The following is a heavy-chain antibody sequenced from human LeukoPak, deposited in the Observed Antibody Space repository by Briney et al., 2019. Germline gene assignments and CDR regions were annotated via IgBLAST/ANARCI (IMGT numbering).Heavy chain of an antibody. CDR1: GFTVSSNS. CDR2: IYSDNT. V-gene: IGHV3-53*01. CDR3: AKKRFLFFDYFDY. Sequence: PGGSLRLSCTVSGFTVSSNSMSWVRQAPGKGLEWVSFIYSDNTHYSDSVKGRFTISRDNSKNTLYLQMNSLRAEDTAVYYCAKKRFLFFDYFDYWGQGTLVTVSS. J-gene: IGHJ4*02. D-gene: IGHD3-3*01.